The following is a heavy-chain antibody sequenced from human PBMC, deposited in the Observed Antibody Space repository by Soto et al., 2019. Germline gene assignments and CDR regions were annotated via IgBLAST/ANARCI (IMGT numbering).Heavy chain of an antibody. D-gene: IGHD2-15*01. Sequence: QVQLVESGGGVVQPGRSLRLSCAASGFTFSNYAMHWVRQAPGKGLECVAVISYNGGNRFYRDYVKGRFTISRDNSKNXXXXXXXXXXXXXXXXXXXXRGDREDTAVVIGVRPGEYGVDVWGQGTTVTVSS. CDR3: XRGDREDTAVVIGVRPGEYGVDV. CDR2: ISYNGGNR. CDR1: GFTFSNYA. V-gene: IGHV3-30*04. J-gene: IGHJ6*02.